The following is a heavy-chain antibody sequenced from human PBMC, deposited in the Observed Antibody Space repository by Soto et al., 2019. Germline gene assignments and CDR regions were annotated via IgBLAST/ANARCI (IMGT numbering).Heavy chain of an antibody. CDR2: IYYSGST. Sequence: SLTCTVSGGSISSGGYYWSWIRQHPGKGLEWIGYIYYSGSTYYNPSLKSRVTISVDTSKNQFSLKLSSVTAADTAVYYCARERSSSWLFDYWGQGTLVTVSS. CDR1: GGSISSGGYY. V-gene: IGHV4-31*03. CDR3: ARERSSSWLFDY. J-gene: IGHJ4*02. D-gene: IGHD6-13*01.